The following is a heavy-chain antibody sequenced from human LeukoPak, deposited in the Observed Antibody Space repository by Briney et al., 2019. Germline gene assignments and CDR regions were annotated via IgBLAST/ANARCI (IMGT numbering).Heavy chain of an antibody. J-gene: IGHJ4*02. V-gene: IGHV3-23*01. Sequence: TGGSLRLSCAASGFTFSSYAMSWVRQAPGKGLEWVSAISGSGGSTYYADSVKGRFTISRDNSKNTLYLQMNSLRAEDTAVYYCAKVGSGIAVAGNGYFDYWGQGTLVTVSS. CDR1: GFTFSSYA. CDR3: AKVGSGIAVAGNGYFDY. D-gene: IGHD6-19*01. CDR2: ISGSGGST.